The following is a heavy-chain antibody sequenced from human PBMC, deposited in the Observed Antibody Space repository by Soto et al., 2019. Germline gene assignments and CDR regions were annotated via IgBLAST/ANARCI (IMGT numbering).Heavy chain of an antibody. CDR3: ARYAAAGPFDY. J-gene: IGHJ4*02. CDR1: GFTFSSYS. Sequence: GGSLRLSCAASGFTFSSYSMSWVRQAPGKGLKWVSSISSSSSCIYYADSVKGRFTISRDNAKNSLYLQMNSLRAEDTAVYYCARYAAAGPFDYWGQGTLVTVSS. CDR2: ISSSSSCI. V-gene: IGHV3-21*01. D-gene: IGHD6-13*01.